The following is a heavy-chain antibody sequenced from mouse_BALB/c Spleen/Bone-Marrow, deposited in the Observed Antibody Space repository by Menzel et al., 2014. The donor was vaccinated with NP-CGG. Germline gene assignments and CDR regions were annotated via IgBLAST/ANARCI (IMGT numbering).Heavy chain of an antibody. CDR1: GFSLTSNG. D-gene: IGHD2-14*01. V-gene: IGHV2-9*02. Sequence: VMLVESGPGLVAPSQSLSITCTVSGFSLTSNGVHWVRQPPGKGLEWLGVIWTGGSTNYNSALMSRLSISKDNSKSQVFLKMNSLRTDDTAMYYCARGAYYRFFDYWGQGTTLTVSS. CDR3: ARGAYYRFFDY. CDR2: IWTGGST. J-gene: IGHJ2*01.